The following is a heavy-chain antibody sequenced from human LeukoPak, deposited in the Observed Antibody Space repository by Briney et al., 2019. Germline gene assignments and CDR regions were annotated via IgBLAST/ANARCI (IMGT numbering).Heavy chain of an antibody. J-gene: IGHJ4*02. V-gene: IGHV4-30-4*01. Sequence: PSETLSLTCTVSGGSISSGDYYWSWIRQPPGTGLEWIGYIYYSGSTYYNPSLKSRVTISVDTSKNQFSLKLSSVTAADTAVYYCARAYYYGPYYFDYWGQGTLVTVSS. CDR1: GGSISSGDYY. CDR2: IYYSGST. CDR3: ARAYYYGPYYFDY. D-gene: IGHD3-10*01.